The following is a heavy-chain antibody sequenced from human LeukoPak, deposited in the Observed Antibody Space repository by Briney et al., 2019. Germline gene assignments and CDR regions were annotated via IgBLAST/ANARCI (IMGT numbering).Heavy chain of an antibody. CDR1: GYTFTSYY. V-gene: IGHV1-46*01. J-gene: IGHJ6*03. CDR3: ARGPIAARGYYYYYMDV. Sequence: ASVKVSCKASGYTFTSYYMHWVRQAPGQGLEWMGIINPSGGSTSYAQKFQGRVTMTRDTSTSTVYMELSSLRSEDTAVYYCARGPIAARGYYYYYMDVWGKGTTVTVSS. D-gene: IGHD6-6*01. CDR2: INPSGGST.